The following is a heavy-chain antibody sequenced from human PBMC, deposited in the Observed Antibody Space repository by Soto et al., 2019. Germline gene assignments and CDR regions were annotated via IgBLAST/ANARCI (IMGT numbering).Heavy chain of an antibody. Sequence: SLKVSCKASGGTFRNYPINWVRQAPGQGLEWMGSIFPLTDIPDYAQNFQARLTITADKSTSTAYMELSSLTSDDTAMYFCARGPLVVLNYFESWGQGTLVTVSS. J-gene: IGHJ4*02. CDR2: IFPLTDIP. CDR3: ARGPLVVLNYFES. CDR1: GGTFRNYP. V-gene: IGHV1-69*04.